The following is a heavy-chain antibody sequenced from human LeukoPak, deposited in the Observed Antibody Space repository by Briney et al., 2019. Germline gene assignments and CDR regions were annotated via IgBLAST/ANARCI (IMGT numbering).Heavy chain of an antibody. Sequence: GGSLRIYCAASGFTFSSYAMSWVRQAPGKGLEWVAVIAYDGSNKYYADSVKGRFTMSRDNYKNTLYLQMNSLRAEDTAVYYCAKDLIFYQHQLVLSVDYWGQGTLVTVSS. CDR3: AKDLIFYQHQLVLSVDY. D-gene: IGHD6-13*01. CDR1: GFTFSSYA. V-gene: IGHV3-30*18. CDR2: IAYDGSNK. J-gene: IGHJ4*02.